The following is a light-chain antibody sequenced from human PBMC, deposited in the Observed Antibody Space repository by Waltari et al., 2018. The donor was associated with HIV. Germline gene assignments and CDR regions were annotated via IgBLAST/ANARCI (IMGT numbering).Light chain of an antibody. CDR2: VNSDGSH. V-gene: IGLV4-69*02. CDR1: SWHSTYA. Sequence: QLVLTQSPSAPASLGASVKLTCSLSSWHSTYAIAWHQQQPAKGPRFLMKVNSDGSHNKRDEIPDRFSGSSSGAERYLTIPSLQYDDEADYYCQTWGAGIQVFGGGTKLTVL. CDR3: QTWGAGIQV. J-gene: IGLJ2*01.